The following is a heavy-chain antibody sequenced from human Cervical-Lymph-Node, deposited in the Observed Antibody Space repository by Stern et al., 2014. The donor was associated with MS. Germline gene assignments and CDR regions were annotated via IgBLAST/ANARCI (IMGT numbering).Heavy chain of an antibody. CDR1: GFSISSYY. V-gene: IGHV4-4*08. CDR3: ARGYSSGWDYFEY. J-gene: IGHJ4*02. Sequence: QVQLQESGPGLVKPSETLSLSCTVTGFSISSYYWSWIRQPPGKGLEWIGYVDDTATTKYKTSLKSRVTISVDTSKNQFSLKVSSVTAADTAVYYCARGYSSGWDYFEYWGQGTLVTVSS. CDR2: VDDTATT. D-gene: IGHD6-19*01.